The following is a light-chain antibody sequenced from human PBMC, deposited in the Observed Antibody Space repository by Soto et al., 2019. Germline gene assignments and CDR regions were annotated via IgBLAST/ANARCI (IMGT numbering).Light chain of an antibody. V-gene: IGKV1-9*01. CDR2: APS. J-gene: IGKJ4*01. CDR1: QGISSY. CDR3: QQLNSYPLT. Sequence: DIQLTQSPSFLSASVGDRVTITCRASQGISSYLAWYQQKPGKAPKLLIYAPSTLQSGVPSRFSGSGSGTEFTLTISSLQPEDFATYYCQQLNSYPLTLGGGTKVEIK.